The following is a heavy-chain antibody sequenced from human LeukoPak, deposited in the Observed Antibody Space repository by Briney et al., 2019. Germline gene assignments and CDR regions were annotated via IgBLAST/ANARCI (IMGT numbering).Heavy chain of an antibody. D-gene: IGHD6-6*01. Sequence: SETLSLTCTVSGGSISSYYWSWIRQPPGKGLEWIGYIYYSGSTNYNPSLKSRVTISVDTSKNQFSLKLSSVTAADTAVYYCARRSAIDYYIDVWGRGTTVTVSS. CDR2: IYYSGST. V-gene: IGHV4-59*08. CDR3: ARRSAIDYYIDV. J-gene: IGHJ6*03. CDR1: GGSISSYY.